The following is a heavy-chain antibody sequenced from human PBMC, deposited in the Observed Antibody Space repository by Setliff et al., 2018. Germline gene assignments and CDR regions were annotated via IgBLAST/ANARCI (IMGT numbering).Heavy chain of an antibody. J-gene: IGHJ3*02. Sequence: PGGSLRLSCAASGFTFSSYWMSWVRQAPGKGLEWVANIKQDGSENYYVDSVKGRFTISRDNSKNSLYLQMNSLRAEDTAVYYCARVLAWPGCAFDIWGQGTMVTVSS. V-gene: IGHV3-7*04. CDR1: GFTFSSYW. CDR2: IKQDGSEN. D-gene: IGHD2-15*01. CDR3: ARVLAWPGCAFDI.